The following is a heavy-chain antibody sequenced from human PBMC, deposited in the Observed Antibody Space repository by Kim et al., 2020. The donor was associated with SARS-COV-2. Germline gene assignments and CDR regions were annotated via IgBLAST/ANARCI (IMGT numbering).Heavy chain of an antibody. Sequence: WGSLRLSCAASGFTISSYAMSWVCQAPGKGLEWVSAISGSGGSTYYADSVKGRFTITRDNSKNTLYLPMNSLIAEDTAVYYCAKTWSGSFDAFDNWGQGTMVTVSS. J-gene: IGHJ3*02. CDR2: ISGSGGST. CDR3: AKTWSGSFDAFDN. D-gene: IGHD1-26*01. CDR1: GFTISSYA. V-gene: IGHV3-23*01.